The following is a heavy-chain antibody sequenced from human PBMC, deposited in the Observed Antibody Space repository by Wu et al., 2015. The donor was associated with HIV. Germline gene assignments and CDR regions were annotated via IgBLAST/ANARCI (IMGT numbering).Heavy chain of an antibody. CDR2: ISAYNGNT. CDR1: GYTFTNYG. J-gene: IGHJ4*02. Sequence: QVQLVQSGAEMKKPGASVKVSCKASGYTFTNYGISWVRQAPGQGLEWMGWISAYNGNTDYAQKLQGRVTMTRDTSISTASMELSRLRSDDTAVYYCARDDHFDSSAFDYWGQGTLVTVSS. CDR3: ARDDHFDSSAFDY. D-gene: IGHD3-22*01. V-gene: IGHV1-18*01.